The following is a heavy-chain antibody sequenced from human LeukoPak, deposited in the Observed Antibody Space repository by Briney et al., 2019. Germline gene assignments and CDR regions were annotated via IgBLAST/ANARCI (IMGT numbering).Heavy chain of an antibody. J-gene: IGHJ3*02. CDR1: GGSISSSSYY. D-gene: IGHD6-25*01. CDR3: ARGKRLPKRGDAFDI. V-gene: IGHV4-39*07. CDR2: IYYSGST. Sequence: SETLSLTCTVSGGSISSSSYYWGWIRQPPGKGLEWIGSIYYSGSTYYNPSLKSRVTISVDTSKNQFSLKLSSVTAADTAVYYCARGKRLPKRGDAFDIWGQGTMVTVSS.